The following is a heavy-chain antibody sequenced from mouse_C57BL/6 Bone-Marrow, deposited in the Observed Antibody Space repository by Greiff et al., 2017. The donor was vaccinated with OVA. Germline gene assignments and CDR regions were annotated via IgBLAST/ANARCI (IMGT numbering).Heavy chain of an antibody. CDR2: IDPANDNT. D-gene: IGHD1-1*01. CDR1: GFNIKNTY. V-gene: IGHV14-3*01. J-gene: IGHJ4*01. Sequence: EVKLVESVAELVRPGASVKLSCTASGFNIKNTYMHWVKQRPEQGLEWIGRIDPANDNTKYAPKFQGKATMTAETSSNTAYLQLSSLSSEDTAVYCCARGNFGSSFYAMDYWGQGTSVTVSS. CDR3: ARGNFGSSFYAMDY.